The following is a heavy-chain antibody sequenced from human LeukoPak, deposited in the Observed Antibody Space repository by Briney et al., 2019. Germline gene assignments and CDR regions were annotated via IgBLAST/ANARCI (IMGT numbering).Heavy chain of an antibody. CDR3: AKESTVTPGNVNWFDP. D-gene: IGHD4-17*01. CDR1: GFTFSSYS. V-gene: IGHV3-21*04. Sequence: PGGSLRLSCAASGFTFSSYSMNWVRQAPGKGLEWVSFISSSSGNIYYADSVKGRFTISRDNSRNTLYLRMKSLRAEDTAMYYCAKESTVTPGNVNWFDPWGQGTLVTVSS. CDR2: ISSSSGNI. J-gene: IGHJ5*02.